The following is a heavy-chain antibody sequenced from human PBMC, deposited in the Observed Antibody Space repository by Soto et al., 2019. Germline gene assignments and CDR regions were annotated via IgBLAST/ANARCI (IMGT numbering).Heavy chain of an antibody. CDR1: GLTVRGKKY. CDR2: LYDVDGT. V-gene: IGHV3-53*01. D-gene: IGHD1-1*01. CDR3: ASWLEREHAYDI. Sequence: SVGSLRLSCAALGLTVRGKKYITWVRQAPGKGLEWVSALYDVDGTYYADSAKGRFTISRDNSNNIIYLQMNSLGPDDTAVYYCASWLEREHAYDIWGLGTMVTVS. J-gene: IGHJ3*02.